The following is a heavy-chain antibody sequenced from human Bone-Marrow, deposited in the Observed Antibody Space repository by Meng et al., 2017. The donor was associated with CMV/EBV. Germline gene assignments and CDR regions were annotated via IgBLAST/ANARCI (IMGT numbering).Heavy chain of an antibody. D-gene: IGHD1-26*01. CDR2: ISYDGSNK. J-gene: IGHJ3*02. CDR3: AIIVGATTRAFDI. V-gene: IGHV3-30-3*01. CDR1: GFTFSSYA. Sequence: GGSLRLSCAASGFTFSSYAMHWVRQAPGKGLEWVAVISYDGSNKYYADSVKGRFTISRDNSKNTLYLQMNSLRAEDTAVYYCAIIVGATTRAFDIWGQGTMVTVSS.